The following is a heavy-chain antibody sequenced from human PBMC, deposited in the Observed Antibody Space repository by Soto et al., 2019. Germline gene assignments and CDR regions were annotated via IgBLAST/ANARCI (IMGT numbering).Heavy chain of an antibody. J-gene: IGHJ5*02. V-gene: IGHV5-51*01. Sequence: PGESLKISCKASGYRFTSYWIAWVRQTPGKGLEWMGIIYPGDSDTRYSPSFQGQVTISADKSTSTAYLQWSGLKASDTAMYYCGLEQYTWNQGWFGPWGKGTLVTVSS. CDR3: GLEQYTWNQGWFGP. D-gene: IGHD1-20*01. CDR2: IYPGDSDT. CDR1: GYRFTSYW.